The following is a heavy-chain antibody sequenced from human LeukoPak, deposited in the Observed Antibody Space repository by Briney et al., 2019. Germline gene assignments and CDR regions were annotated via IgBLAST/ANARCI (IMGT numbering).Heavy chain of an antibody. CDR2: INHSGST. CDR3: ARGGHMVRGVSHDY. Sequence: SETLSLACAVYGGSFSGYYWSWIRQPPGKGLEWIGEINHSGSTNYNPSLKSRVTISVDTSKNQFSLKLSSVTAADTAVYYCARGGHMVRGVSHDYWGQGTLVTVSS. J-gene: IGHJ4*02. CDR1: GGSFSGYY. D-gene: IGHD3-10*01. V-gene: IGHV4-34*01.